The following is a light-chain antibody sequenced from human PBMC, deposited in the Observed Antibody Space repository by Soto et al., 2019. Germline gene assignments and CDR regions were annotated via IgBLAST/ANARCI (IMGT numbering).Light chain of an antibody. Sequence: EIVLTQSPATLSLSPGERATLSCGASQSVSNSYLAWYQQKPGLAPRLLIYDASSRAIGIPDRFSGSGSGADFTLTISRLEPEDFAVYYCQQYGTSPWTFGQGTKVEIK. CDR2: DAS. J-gene: IGKJ1*01. V-gene: IGKV3D-20*01. CDR1: QSVSNSY. CDR3: QQYGTSPWT.